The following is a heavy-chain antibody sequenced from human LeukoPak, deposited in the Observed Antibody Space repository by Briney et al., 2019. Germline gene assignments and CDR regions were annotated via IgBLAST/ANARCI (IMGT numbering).Heavy chain of an antibody. V-gene: IGHV3-30*02. J-gene: IGHJ6*03. Sequence: GGSLRLSCAASGFTFSSYGMHWVRQAPGKGLEWVAFIRYDRRNQYYADSVKGRFTISRDNSNNTLYLQMNSLRAEDTAVYYCASRYCSGGSCPYYYYYYMDVWGKGTTVTVSS. CDR1: GFTFSSYG. CDR3: ASRYCSGGSCPYYYYYYMDV. CDR2: IRYDRRNQ. D-gene: IGHD2-15*01.